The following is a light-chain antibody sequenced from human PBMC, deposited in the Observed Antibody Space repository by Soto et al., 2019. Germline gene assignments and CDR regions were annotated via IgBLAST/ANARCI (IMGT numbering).Light chain of an antibody. J-gene: IGKJ1*01. V-gene: IGKV3-20*01. Sequence: EIVLTQSPGTLSLSPGERATLSCRASQSVSTNYLAWFQQKPGQAPRLLIYGASSRATGIPDRFSGSGSGTDFTLTISRLEPEDFAVYYCQQYAGIPRTFGQGTKVEI. CDR1: QSVSTNY. CDR2: GAS. CDR3: QQYAGIPRT.